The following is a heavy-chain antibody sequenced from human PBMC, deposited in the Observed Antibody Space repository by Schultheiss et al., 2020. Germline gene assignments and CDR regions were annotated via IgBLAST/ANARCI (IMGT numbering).Heavy chain of an antibody. V-gene: IGHV4-61*01. D-gene: IGHD6-19*01. CDR1: GGPVSSGSYY. J-gene: IGHJ5*02. CDR3: ARVPGWLVRGGTGFDP. Sequence: SQTLSLTCTVSGGPVSSGSYYWSWIRQPPGKGLEWIGYIYYSGSTNYNPSVKSRVTISVDVSKNQFSLKLSSVTAADTAVYYCARVPGWLVRGGTGFDPWGQGTLVTVSS. CDR2: IYYSGST.